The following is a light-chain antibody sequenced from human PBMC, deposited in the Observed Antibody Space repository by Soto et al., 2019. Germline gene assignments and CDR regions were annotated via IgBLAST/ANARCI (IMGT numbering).Light chain of an antibody. CDR3: QQRSNWPPVIT. V-gene: IGKV3-15*01. J-gene: IGKJ5*01. CDR1: QSVDNK. Sequence: ERVMTQSPAPLSVSLGERATLSCRASQSVDNKLAWYQIKPGQAPRLLIYGASTRATGVPTRFSGSGSGTEFTLTIGSLQSEDFAVYYCQQRSNWPPVITFGQGTRLEIK. CDR2: GAS.